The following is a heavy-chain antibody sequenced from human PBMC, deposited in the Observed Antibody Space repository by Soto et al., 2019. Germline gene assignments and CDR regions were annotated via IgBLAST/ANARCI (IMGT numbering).Heavy chain of an antibody. CDR1: GFTFDDYA. J-gene: IGHJ3*02. CDR3: AKDMTPNYSESNAYAAFDK. CDR2: ISWDSDTI. D-gene: IGHD3-22*01. Sequence: EVQLVEAGGGLVQPGRSLRLSCAGSGFTFDDYAMHWVRQAAGKGLELVSGISWDSDTIEYADSVQGRFTISRDNAKNSLYLQMNSLRLEDTALYFCAKDMTPNYSESNAYAAFDKWGLGTMITVSS. V-gene: IGHV3-9*01.